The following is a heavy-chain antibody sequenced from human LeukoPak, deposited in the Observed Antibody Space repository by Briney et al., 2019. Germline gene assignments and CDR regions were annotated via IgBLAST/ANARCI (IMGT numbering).Heavy chain of an antibody. CDR1: GGTFSSYA. CDR2: IIPIFGTA. J-gene: IGHJ5*02. D-gene: IGHD2-2*01. V-gene: IGHV1-69*13. CDR3: ARGLGYCRSTSCSYNP. Sequence: GASVKVSCKASGGTFSSYAISWVRQAPGQGLEWMGGIIPIFGTANYAQKFQGRVTITADESTSTAYMELSSLRSEDTAVYYCARGLGYCRSTSCSYNPWGQGTLVTVSS.